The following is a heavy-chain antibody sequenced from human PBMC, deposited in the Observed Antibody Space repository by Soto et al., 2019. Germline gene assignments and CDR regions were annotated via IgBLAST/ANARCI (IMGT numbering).Heavy chain of an antibody. CDR3: AGGAVAGTSPAY. D-gene: IGHD6-19*01. CDR2: IYHSGST. Sequence: QVQLQESGPGLVKPSGTLSLTCAVSSGSITSSNWWSWVRQPPGKGLEWIGEIYHSGSTNYNPSLKRRVTISVDKSKTVFSLKLSSVTAADTAMYYCAGGAVAGTSPAYWGQGTLVTVSS. V-gene: IGHV4-4*02. J-gene: IGHJ4*02. CDR1: SGSITSSNW.